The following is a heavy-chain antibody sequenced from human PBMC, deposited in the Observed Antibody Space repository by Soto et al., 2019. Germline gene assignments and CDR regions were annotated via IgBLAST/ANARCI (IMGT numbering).Heavy chain of an antibody. V-gene: IGHV4-59*01. Sequence: PSDTLSLTCTVSGGSISSYYWSWIRQPPGKGLEWIGYIYYSGSTNYNPSLKSRVTISVDTSKNQFSLKLSSVTAADTAVYYCARSTVRGPTYYFDYWGQGTLVTVSS. CDR3: ARSTVRGPTYYFDY. CDR1: GGSISSYY. D-gene: IGHD2-2*01. CDR2: IYYSGST. J-gene: IGHJ4*02.